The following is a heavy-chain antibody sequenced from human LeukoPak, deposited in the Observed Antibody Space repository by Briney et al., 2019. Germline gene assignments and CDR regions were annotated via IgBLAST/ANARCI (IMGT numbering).Heavy chain of an antibody. D-gene: IGHD2-2*01. CDR1: GYTFTSYY. Sequence: GASVKVSCKASGYTFTSYYMHWVRQAPGQGLEWMGIINPSGGSTSYAQKFQGRVTITRNTSISTAYMELSSLRSEDTAVYYCARGVDCSSTSCPVVYYYMDVWGKGTTVTVSS. J-gene: IGHJ6*03. CDR3: ARGVDCSSTSCPVVYYYMDV. V-gene: IGHV1-46*01. CDR2: INPSGGST.